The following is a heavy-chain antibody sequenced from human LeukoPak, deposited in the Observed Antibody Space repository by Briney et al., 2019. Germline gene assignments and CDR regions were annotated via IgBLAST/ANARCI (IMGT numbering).Heavy chain of an antibody. V-gene: IGHV3-21*01. D-gene: IGHD6-13*01. CDR1: GFTFSSYS. J-gene: IGHJ4*02. Sequence: PGGSLRLSCAASGFTFSSYSMNWVRQAPGKGLEWVSSISSSSYIYYADSVKGRFTISRDNAKNSLYLQMNSLRAEDTAVYYCASPSIAAAGLFDYWGQGTLVTVSS. CDR3: ASPSIAAAGLFDY. CDR2: ISSSSYI.